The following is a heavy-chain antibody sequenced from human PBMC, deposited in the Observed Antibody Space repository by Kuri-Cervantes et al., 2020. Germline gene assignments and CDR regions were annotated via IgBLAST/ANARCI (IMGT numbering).Heavy chain of an antibody. V-gene: IGHV4-61*02. CDR3: ARRSGWYGNFDY. Sequence: SCTVSGGSINSDTHYWNWIRQPAGKELEWIGRIYTTGSTNYNPSLKSRVTVSVDTSKNQFSLKLSSVTAADTAVYYCARRSGWYGNFDYWGQGTLVTVSS. CDR2: IYTTGST. D-gene: IGHD6-19*01. CDR1: GGSINSDTHY. J-gene: IGHJ4*02.